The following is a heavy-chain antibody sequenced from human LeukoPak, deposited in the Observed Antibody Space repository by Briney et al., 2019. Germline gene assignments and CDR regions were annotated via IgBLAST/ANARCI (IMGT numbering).Heavy chain of an antibody. CDR3: AREPSDLDAYCGGDCYSQDWYFDL. J-gene: IGHJ2*01. D-gene: IGHD2-21*02. Sequence: PSETLSLTCSVSGYSISSRYFWGWIRQPPGKGLEWIGSIYRSGTYYNPSLKSRVTISVDTSKNQFSLRLTSVTAADTAMYYCAREPSDLDAYCGGDCYSQDWYFDLWGRGTLVTVSS. CDR1: GYSISSRYF. CDR2: IYRSGT. V-gene: IGHV4-38-2*02.